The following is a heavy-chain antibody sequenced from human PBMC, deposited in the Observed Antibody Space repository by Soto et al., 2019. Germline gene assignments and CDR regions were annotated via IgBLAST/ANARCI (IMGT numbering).Heavy chain of an antibody. CDR1: GGSFSGYY. V-gene: IGHV4-34*01. J-gene: IGHJ4*02. Sequence: NPSETLSLTCAVYGGSFSGYYWSWIRQPPGKGLEWIGEINHSGSTNYNPSLKSRVTISVDTSKNQFSLKLSSVTAADTAVYYCARAHDYSNYLDYWGQGTLVTVSS. CDR3: ARAHDYSNYLDY. D-gene: IGHD4-4*01. CDR2: INHSGST.